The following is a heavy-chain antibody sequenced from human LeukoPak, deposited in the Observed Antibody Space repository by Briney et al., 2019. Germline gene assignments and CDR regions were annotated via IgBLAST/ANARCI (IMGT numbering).Heavy chain of an antibody. Sequence: ASVKVSCKASGYTFTGYYMHWVRQAPGQGLEWMGWINPNSGGTNYAQKFQGRVTMTRDTSISTAFMELSRLRSDDTAVYYCARETVYYDILTGHRLVDYWGQGTLVTVSS. CDR1: GYTFTGYY. CDR3: ARETVYYDILTGHRLVDY. CDR2: INPNSGGT. J-gene: IGHJ4*02. D-gene: IGHD3-9*01. V-gene: IGHV1-2*02.